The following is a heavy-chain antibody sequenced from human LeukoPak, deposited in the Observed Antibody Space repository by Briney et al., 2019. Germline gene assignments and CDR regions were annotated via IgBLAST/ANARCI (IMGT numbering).Heavy chain of an antibody. V-gene: IGHV3-30*01. D-gene: IGHD1-26*01. CDR1: GFTFSSYA. J-gene: IGHJ3*02. CDR3: AREGSADIVGATDAFDI. Sequence: GGSLRLSCAASGFTFSSYAMHWVRQAPGKGLEWVAVISYGGSNKYYADSVKGRFTISRDNSKNTLYLQMNSLRAEDTAVYYCAREGSADIVGATDAFDIWGQGTMVTVSS. CDR2: ISYGGSNK.